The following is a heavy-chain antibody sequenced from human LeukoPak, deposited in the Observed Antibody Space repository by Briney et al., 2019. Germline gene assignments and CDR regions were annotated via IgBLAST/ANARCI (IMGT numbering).Heavy chain of an antibody. Sequence: PSETLSLTCAVYGGSFSGYYWSWIRQPPGKGLEWIGEINHSGSTNYNPSLKSRVTISVDTSKNQFSLKLSSVTAADTAVYYCXXXXXXXXXXXXXXXCYRRCYYGMDVWGQGTTVTVSS. CDR3: XXXXXXXXXXXXXXXCYRRCYYGMDV. CDR1: GGSFSGYY. D-gene: IGHD2-2*01. J-gene: IGHJ6*02. CDR2: INHSGST. V-gene: IGHV4-34*01.